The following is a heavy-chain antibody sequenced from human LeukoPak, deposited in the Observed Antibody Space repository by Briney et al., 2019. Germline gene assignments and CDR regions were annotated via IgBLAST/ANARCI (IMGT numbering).Heavy chain of an antibody. CDR3: AGLLLWFGDPAGWFDP. V-gene: IGHV4-59*01. CDR1: GGSISSYY. J-gene: IGHJ5*02. D-gene: IGHD3-10*01. CDR2: IYYSGST. Sequence: SETLSLTCTVSGGSISSYYWSWIRQPPGKGLEWIGYIYYSGSTNYNPSLKSRVTISVDTSKNQFSLKLSSVTAADTAVYYCAGLLLWFGDPAGWFDPWGQGTLVTVSS.